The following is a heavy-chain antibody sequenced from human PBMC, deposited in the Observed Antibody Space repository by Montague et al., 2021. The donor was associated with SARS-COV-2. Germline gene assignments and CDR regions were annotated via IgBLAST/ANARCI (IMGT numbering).Heavy chain of an antibody. Sequence: SETLSLTCSVSGGSMINNYWSWIRQPPGKGLEWMGYIYYTGSTDYNPSLESRATLSIDTSKNEFSLKLTSVTAADTAVYYCARGGGRLQYGYYYGMDVWGQGTTVTVSS. CDR3: ARGGGRLQYGYYYGMDV. J-gene: IGHJ6*02. CDR1: GGSMINNY. V-gene: IGHV4-59*01. CDR2: IYYTGST. D-gene: IGHD5-18*01.